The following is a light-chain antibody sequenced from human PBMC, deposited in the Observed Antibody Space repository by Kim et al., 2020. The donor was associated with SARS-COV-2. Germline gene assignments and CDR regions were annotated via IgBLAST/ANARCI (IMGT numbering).Light chain of an antibody. J-gene: IGKJ5*01. V-gene: IGKV3-11*01. CDR2: DAS. CDR3: QQRSNLIT. Sequence: SLAPGERATRSCRASQSVSSYLAWYQQNPGQAPRLLIYDASNRATGIPARFSGSGSGTDFTLTISSLEPEDFAVYYCQQRSNLITFGQGTRLEIK. CDR1: QSVSSY.